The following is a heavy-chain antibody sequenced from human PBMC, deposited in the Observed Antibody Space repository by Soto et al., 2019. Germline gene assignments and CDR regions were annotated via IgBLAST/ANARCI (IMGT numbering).Heavy chain of an antibody. CDR2: IRSKDNSYAT. CDR3: TRHTSDY. J-gene: IGHJ4*02. CDR1: GFTFSGSA. Sequence: EVHLVESGGGLVQPGGSLKLSCAASGFTFSGSAMHWVRQASVKGLEWVGRIRSKDNSYATEYAASVKGRFTICRDDSKNTAYLQMNSLKNEDAAVYYCTRHTSDYWGRGTLVTVSS. V-gene: IGHV3-73*01.